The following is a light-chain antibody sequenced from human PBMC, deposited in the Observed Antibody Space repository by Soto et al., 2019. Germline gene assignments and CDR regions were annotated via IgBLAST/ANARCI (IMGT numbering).Light chain of an antibody. CDR2: DAS. CDR3: QQRSNWPLVT. V-gene: IGKV3-11*01. CDR1: QSVSSY. J-gene: IGKJ3*01. Sequence: EIVLTQSPATLSLSPGEIATLSCRASQSVSSYLAWYQQKPGQPPRLLIYDASNRATGIPARFSGRGSGTDFTLTISSRETEDFAVYYCQQRSNWPLVTFGPGTRVDV.